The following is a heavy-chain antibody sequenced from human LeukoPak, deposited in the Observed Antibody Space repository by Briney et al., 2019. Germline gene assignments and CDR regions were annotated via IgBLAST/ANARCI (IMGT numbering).Heavy chain of an antibody. CDR2: IKSKTDGGTI. CDR1: GFTFSNAW. CDR3: TTVGRYFDWLSLIDY. J-gene: IGHJ4*02. D-gene: IGHD3-9*01. V-gene: IGHV3-15*01. Sequence: GGSLRLSCAASGFTFSNAWMIWVRQAPGQWLEWVGRIKSKTDGGTIDYAAPVKGRFTISREDSKNTLYLQMNSLKTEDTAVYYCTTVGRYFDWLSLIDYWGQGTLVTVFS.